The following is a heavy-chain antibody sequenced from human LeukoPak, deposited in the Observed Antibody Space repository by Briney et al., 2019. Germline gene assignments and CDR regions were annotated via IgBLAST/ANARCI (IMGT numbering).Heavy chain of an antibody. Sequence: ASVKVSCKASGYTFTKYGISWVRQAPGQGLEWMGWISTYNRNTNYAQKFQGRVTMTTDTSTSTAYMELRSLRSDDTAVYYCARIGAAAGRNFDYWGQGTLVTVSS. CDR3: ARIGAAAGRNFDY. D-gene: IGHD6-13*01. V-gene: IGHV1-18*01. CDR1: GYTFTKYG. CDR2: ISTYNRNT. J-gene: IGHJ4*02.